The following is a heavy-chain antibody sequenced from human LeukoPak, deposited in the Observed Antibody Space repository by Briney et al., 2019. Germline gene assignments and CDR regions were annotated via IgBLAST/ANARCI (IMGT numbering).Heavy chain of an antibody. D-gene: IGHD1-26*01. CDR2: INTDGSST. Sequence: GGSLRLSCAASGFTFSSYWMHWVRQAPGKGLVWVSRINTDGSSTSYADSVKGRFTISRDNAKNTLYLQMNSLRAEDTAVYYCASARLWPPWRELGTPFDYWGQGTLVTVSS. CDR3: ASARLWPPWRELGTPFDY. J-gene: IGHJ4*02. V-gene: IGHV3-74*01. CDR1: GFTFSSYW.